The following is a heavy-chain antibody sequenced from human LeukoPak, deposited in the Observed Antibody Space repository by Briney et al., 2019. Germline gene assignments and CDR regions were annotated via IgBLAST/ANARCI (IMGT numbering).Heavy chain of an antibody. CDR3: ATLYGSSRGAFDY. V-gene: IGHV3-53*01. D-gene: IGHD3-10*01. Sequence: GGSLRLSCAASGFIVSSNYMSWVRQAPRKGLEWVSVLYSGGGTYYADSVKGRFTISRDNSKNTLYLQMNSLRAEDTAIYYCATLYGSSRGAFDYWGQGTLVTVSS. CDR1: GFIVSSNY. CDR2: LYSGGGT. J-gene: IGHJ4*02.